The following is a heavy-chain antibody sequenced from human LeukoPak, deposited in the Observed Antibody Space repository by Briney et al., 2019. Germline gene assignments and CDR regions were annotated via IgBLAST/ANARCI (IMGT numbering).Heavy chain of an antibody. D-gene: IGHD3-3*01. V-gene: IGHV3-53*01. CDR1: GFTVSGHY. J-gene: IGHJ4*02. Sequence: PGGSLRLSCAASGFTVSGHYWSWVRQAPGKGLEWVSQINSGGTTYYADSVKGRFTISRDNSKNTLYLQMNSLRAEDTAVYYCASGARTSWSGYDYWGQGTLVTVSS. CDR3: ASGARTSWSGYDY. CDR2: INSGGTT.